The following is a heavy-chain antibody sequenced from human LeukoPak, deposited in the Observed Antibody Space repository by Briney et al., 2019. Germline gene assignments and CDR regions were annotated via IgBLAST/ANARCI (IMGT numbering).Heavy chain of an antibody. CDR2: IWYDRSNK. V-gene: IGHV3-33*01. J-gene: IGHJ4*02. Sequence: GGSLRLSCAASGFTFSSYGMHWVRQAPGKGLEWVAVIWYDRSNKYYADSVKGRFTISRDNSKNTLYLQMNSLRAEDTAVYYCAREAVRGVTPHFDYWGQGTLVTVSS. D-gene: IGHD3-10*01. CDR1: GFTFSSYG. CDR3: AREAVRGVTPHFDY.